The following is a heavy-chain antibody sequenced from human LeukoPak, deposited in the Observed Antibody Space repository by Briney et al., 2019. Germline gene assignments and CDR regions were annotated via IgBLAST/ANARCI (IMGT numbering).Heavy chain of an antibody. CDR1: GFTFNSYA. CDR2: ISFDGCNK. V-gene: IGHV3-30*04. J-gene: IGHJ4*02. D-gene: IGHD1-26*01. Sequence: GGSLRLSCTASGFTFNSYAMHWVRQAPGKGLEWVTVISFDGCNKYYADSVKGRFTISRDNSKSTLYLQMNSLRAEDTAVYYCARGPGWWDLVYWGQGTLVTVSS. CDR3: ARGPGWWDLVY.